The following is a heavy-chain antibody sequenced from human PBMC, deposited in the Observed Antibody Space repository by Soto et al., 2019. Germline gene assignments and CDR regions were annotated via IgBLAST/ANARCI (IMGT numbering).Heavy chain of an antibody. CDR2: IYNSGIT. Sequence: SETLSLTCTVSGGSISSCDYSWSWVRQSPGKGLEWIGHIYNSGITYYNPSLKSRVVISIDTSRNQFSLRLNSLTAADRAVYFCARGVTVFGLVSRFWFDPWGQGTVVTVSS. J-gene: IGHJ5*02. D-gene: IGHD3-3*01. CDR3: ARGVTVFGLVSRFWFDP. CDR1: GGSISSCDYS. V-gene: IGHV4-30-4*01.